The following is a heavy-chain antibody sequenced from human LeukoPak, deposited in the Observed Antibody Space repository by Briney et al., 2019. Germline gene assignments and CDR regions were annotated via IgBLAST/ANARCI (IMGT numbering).Heavy chain of an antibody. Sequence: PGGSLRLSCAASGVTFSSYAMSWVRQAPGKGLEWVSAISGSGGSTYYADSVKGWFTISRDNSKNTLYLQMNSLRAEDTAVYYCAKLDGVLRYFDWLPYYFDYWGQGTLVTVSS. V-gene: IGHV3-23*01. CDR3: AKLDGVLRYFDWLPYYFDY. CDR1: GVTFSSYA. D-gene: IGHD3-9*01. J-gene: IGHJ4*02. CDR2: ISGSGGST.